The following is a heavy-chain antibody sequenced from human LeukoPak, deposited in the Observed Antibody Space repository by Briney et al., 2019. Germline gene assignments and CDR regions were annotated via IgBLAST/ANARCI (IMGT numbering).Heavy chain of an antibody. CDR3: ERARGFFDY. V-gene: IGHV3-7*01. CDR2: IKQDGSEK. J-gene: IGHJ4*02. Sequence: GGSLRLSCAASGFTFRSYWMSWVRQAPGKGLEWVANIKQDGSEKYYVDSVKGRFTISRDNAKNSLYLQMNSLRAEDTAVYYCERARGFFDYWGQGTLVTVSS. D-gene: IGHD3-10*01. CDR1: GFTFRSYW.